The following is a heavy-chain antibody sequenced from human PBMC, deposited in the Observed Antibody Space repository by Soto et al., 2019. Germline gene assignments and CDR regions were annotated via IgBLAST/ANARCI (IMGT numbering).Heavy chain of an antibody. Sequence: QVQLVQSGAEVKKPGSSVKVSCKASGGTFSSYAISWVRQAPGQGLEWMGGIIPIFGTANYAQKFQGRVTITADESTSTAYMELSSLRSEDTAVYYCAREDHNPIAARHGGYYYYGMDVWGQGTTVTVSS. CDR3: AREDHNPIAARHGGYYYYGMDV. V-gene: IGHV1-69*01. D-gene: IGHD6-6*01. CDR2: IIPIFGTA. CDR1: GGTFSSYA. J-gene: IGHJ6*02.